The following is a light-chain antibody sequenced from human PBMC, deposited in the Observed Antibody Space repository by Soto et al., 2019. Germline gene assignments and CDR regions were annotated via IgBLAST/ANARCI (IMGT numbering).Light chain of an antibody. CDR3: QSYDSSLSGYV. J-gene: IGLJ1*01. CDR1: SSNIGNNA. Sequence: QSVLTQPPSVSEAPRQRVTISCSGSSSNIGNNAVNWYQYLPGKAPKLLIYYDDLLPSGVSDRFSGSKSGTSASLAISGLQSEDEADYYCQSYDSSLSGYVFGTGTKLTVL. CDR2: YDD. V-gene: IGLV1-36*01.